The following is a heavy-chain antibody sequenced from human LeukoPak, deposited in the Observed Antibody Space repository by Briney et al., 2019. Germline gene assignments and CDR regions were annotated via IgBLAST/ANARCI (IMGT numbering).Heavy chain of an antibody. CDR1: GFTFSSYS. J-gene: IGHJ6*03. CDR3: ARDRDTSSPGDYYYYYMDV. Sequence: GGSLRLSCAASGFTFSSYSMNWVRQAPGKGLEWVSSISSSSSYLYYADSVKGRFTVSRDNAKNSLYLQMNSLRAEDTAVYYCARDRDTSSPGDYYYYYMDVWAKGPRSPSP. CDR2: ISSSSSYL. V-gene: IGHV3-21*01. D-gene: IGHD6-6*01.